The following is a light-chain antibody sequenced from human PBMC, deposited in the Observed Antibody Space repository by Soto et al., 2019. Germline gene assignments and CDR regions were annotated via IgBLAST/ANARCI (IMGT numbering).Light chain of an antibody. CDR3: QQRSNWPPYT. CDR1: QSVSSY. Sequence: EIVLTQSPATLSLSPGERATLSCRASQSVSSYLAWYQQKPGQAPRLLIYDASNSATGIPARFSGSGSGTDFSLTISSLEPEVFAVYYYQQRSNWPPYTFGQGTKLEIK. J-gene: IGKJ2*01. V-gene: IGKV3-11*01. CDR2: DAS.